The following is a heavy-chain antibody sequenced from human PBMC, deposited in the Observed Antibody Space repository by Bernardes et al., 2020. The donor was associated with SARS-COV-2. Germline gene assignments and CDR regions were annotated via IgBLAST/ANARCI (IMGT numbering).Heavy chain of an antibody. CDR1: GYILSDYQ. V-gene: IGHV1-3*04. CDR2: INTANGYT. Sequence: ASVKVSCKASGYILSDYQILWVRQAPGQSLEWVGWINTANGYTKYSRKFQGRITMTRDTSANTAYMELTSLKSEDTAVFYCTRNYNGLGIWGQGTEVTVSS. CDR3: TRNYNGLGI. D-gene: IGHD2-8*01. J-gene: IGHJ3*02.